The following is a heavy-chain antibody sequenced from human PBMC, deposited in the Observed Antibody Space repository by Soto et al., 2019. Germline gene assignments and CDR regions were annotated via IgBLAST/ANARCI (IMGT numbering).Heavy chain of an antibody. D-gene: IGHD6-13*01. V-gene: IGHV4-4*02. CDR2: IYHSGST. Sequence: QVQLRESGPGLVRPSGTLSLTCAVSGGSISNDNWWSWVRQPPGKGLEWIGEIYHSGSTNYNPSLESRVTMSVVPSKNLFSLTLNSVTAADTAFYYCARDQGSHPGDWGQGTLVSVSS. CDR3: ARDQGSHPGD. CDR1: GGSISNDNW. J-gene: IGHJ4*02.